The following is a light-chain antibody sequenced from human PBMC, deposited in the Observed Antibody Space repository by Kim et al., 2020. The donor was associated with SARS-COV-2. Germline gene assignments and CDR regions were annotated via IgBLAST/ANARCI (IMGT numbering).Light chain of an antibody. CDR1: SSDVGGYNY. J-gene: IGLJ1*01. CDR3: SSYTSSSTYV. V-gene: IGLV2-14*04. Sequence: GQSFTISCTRTSSDVGGYNYVSWYQQHPGKAPKLMIYDVSKRPSGVSNRFSGSKSGNTASLTISGLQAEDEADYYCSSYTSSSTYVFGTGTKVTVL. CDR2: DVS.